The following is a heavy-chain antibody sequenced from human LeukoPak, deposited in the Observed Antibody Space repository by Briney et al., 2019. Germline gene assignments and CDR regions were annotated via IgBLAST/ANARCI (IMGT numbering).Heavy chain of an antibody. CDR3: ASEHYEFCRGYLAPPSDY. Sequence: PSETLTLTCTVSGGSISSSSYYWGRIRQPPGKGLEGIMSIYYSWRTYYNPSLKSRLIITADTSNNQSSLKQSSVTAADTGVYYCASEHYEFCRGYLAPPSDYWGQGTLVTVSS. J-gene: IGHJ4*02. CDR2: IYYSWRT. CDR1: GGSISSSSYY. V-gene: IGHV4-39*01. D-gene: IGHD3-3*01.